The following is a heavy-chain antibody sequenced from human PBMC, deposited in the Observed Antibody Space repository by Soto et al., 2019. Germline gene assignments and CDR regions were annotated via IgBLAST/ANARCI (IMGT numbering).Heavy chain of an antibody. CDR2: IYYSGST. CDR3: ANSGGGSGDYYYGMDV. CDR1: GGSISSYY. Sequence: SETLSLSCTVSGGSISSYYWSWIRQPPGKGLEWIGYIYYSGSTNYNPSLKSRVTISVDTSKNQFSLKLSSVTAADTAVYYCANSGGGSGDYYYGMDVWGQGTTVTAP. D-gene: IGHD3-16*01. V-gene: IGHV4-59*01. J-gene: IGHJ6*02.